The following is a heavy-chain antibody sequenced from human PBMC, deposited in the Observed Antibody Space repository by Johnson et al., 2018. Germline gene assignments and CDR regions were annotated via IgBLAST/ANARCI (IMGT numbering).Heavy chain of an antibody. CDR3: AKDPHDNSWYRYFQE. Sequence: VQLVESGGGLVKPGGSLRLSCVASGFSSRSYSLYWVRQAPGKGLEWDSYISNRDYKDHADSGKGRLIISRDNAKNSLYLQMNSLRAEDTAVYFCAKDPHDNSWYRYFQEWGQGTLVTVSS. D-gene: IGHD6-13*01. CDR1: GFSSRSYS. V-gene: IGHV3-21*01. J-gene: IGHJ1*01. CDR2: ISNRDYK.